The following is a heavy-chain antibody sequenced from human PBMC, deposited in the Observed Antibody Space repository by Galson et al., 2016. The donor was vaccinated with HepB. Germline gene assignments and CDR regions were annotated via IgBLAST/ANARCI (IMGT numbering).Heavy chain of an antibody. CDR3: ARGDNPDYGDYASAYYYMDV. CDR1: GGPITTVGYA. CDR2: IYYSGTI. V-gene: IGHV4-39*07. D-gene: IGHD4-17*01. Sequence: ETLSLTCAVSGGPITTVGYAWSWIRQPPGKGLEWIGSIYYSGTIYYNPSLQRRVTKSIDASKNQFSLKVNSVTAADTAVYYCARGDNPDYGDYASAYYYMDVWGKGTTVTVSS. J-gene: IGHJ6*03.